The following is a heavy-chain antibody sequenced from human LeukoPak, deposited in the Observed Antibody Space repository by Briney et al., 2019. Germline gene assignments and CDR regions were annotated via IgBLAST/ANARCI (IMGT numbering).Heavy chain of an antibody. CDR1: GFTFSSYG. CDR3: ARGMVGATYFDY. D-gene: IGHD1-26*01. V-gene: IGHV3-33*01. CDR2: VWYDGINK. J-gene: IGHJ4*02. Sequence: GRSLRLSCAASGFTFSSYGMHWVRQAPGKGLEWVAVVWYDGINKYYADSVKGRFTISRDNSKNTLYLQMNGLRAEDTAVYYCARGMVGATYFDYWGQGTLVTVSS.